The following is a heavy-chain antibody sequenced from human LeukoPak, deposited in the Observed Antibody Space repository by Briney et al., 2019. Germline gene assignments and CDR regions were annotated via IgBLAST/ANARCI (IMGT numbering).Heavy chain of an antibody. D-gene: IGHD3-3*01. V-gene: IGHV1-18*01. CDR3: ARDGEYYDFWSGHVGWFDP. J-gene: IGHJ5*02. Sequence: HRASVKVSCKASGYTFTSYGISWVRQAPGQGHEWMGWISAYNGNTNYAQKLQGRVTMTTDTSTSTAYMELRSLRSDDTAVYYCARDGEYYDFWSGHVGWFDPWGQGTLVTVSS. CDR2: ISAYNGNT. CDR1: GYTFTSYG.